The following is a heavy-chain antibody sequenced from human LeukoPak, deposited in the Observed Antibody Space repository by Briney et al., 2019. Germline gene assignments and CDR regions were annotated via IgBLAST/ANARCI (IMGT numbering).Heavy chain of an antibody. CDR1: GYIFTTYD. V-gene: IGHV1-8*02. J-gene: IGHJ5*02. CDR3: ARGLGTYWGKDFLNWFDP. D-gene: IGHD7-27*01. Sequence: ASVKVSCKASGYIFTTYDINWVRQAAGQGLEWMGWVNPNNGDAGFSQKFQGRVTLTSNTSLTTAYMELTSLTSEDTAVYYCARGLGTYWGKDFLNWFDPWGQGTLVTVSS. CDR2: VNPNNGDA.